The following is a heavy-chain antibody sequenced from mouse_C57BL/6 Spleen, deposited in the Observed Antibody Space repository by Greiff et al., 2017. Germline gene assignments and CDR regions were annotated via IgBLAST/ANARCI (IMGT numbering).Heavy chain of an antibody. Sequence: QVQLQQPGAELVMPGASVKLSCKASGYTFTSYWMHWVKQRPGQGLEWIGEIDPSDSYTNYNQKFKGKSTLTVDKSSSTAYMQLSSLTSEDSAVYYCARAGVVATDYAMDYWGQGTSVTVSS. J-gene: IGHJ4*01. CDR3: ARAGVVATDYAMDY. CDR2: IDPSDSYT. CDR1: GYTFTSYW. D-gene: IGHD1-1*01. V-gene: IGHV1-69*01.